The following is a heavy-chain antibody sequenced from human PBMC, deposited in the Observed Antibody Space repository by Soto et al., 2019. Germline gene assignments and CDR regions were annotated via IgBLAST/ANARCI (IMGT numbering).Heavy chain of an antibody. J-gene: IGHJ3*02. Sequence: QVQLVESGGGVVQPGRSLRLSCAASGFTFSSYGMHWVRQAPGKGLEWVAVIWYDGSNKYYADSVKGRFTISRDNSKNTLYLQMNSLRAEDTAVYYCARVFLTGHYNSLYAFDIWGQGTMVTVSS. V-gene: IGHV3-33*01. CDR1: GFTFSSYG. CDR2: IWYDGSNK. D-gene: IGHD3-9*01. CDR3: ARVFLTGHYNSLYAFDI.